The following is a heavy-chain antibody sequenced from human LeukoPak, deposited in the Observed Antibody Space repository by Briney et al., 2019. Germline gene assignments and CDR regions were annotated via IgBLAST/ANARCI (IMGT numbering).Heavy chain of an antibody. CDR1: GFTFSRHA. V-gene: IGHV3-30-3*01. CDR2: ISYDGSNE. D-gene: IGHD3-10*01. J-gene: IGHJ4*02. CDR3: ARVGYYSSGPFSYFDY. Sequence: GGSLRLSCAASGFTFSRHAMHWVRQAPGKGLEWVAVISYDGSNEYYAESVKGRFTISRDSSENTLYLEMNSLRVEDTAVYYCARVGYYSSGPFSYFDYWGQGTLVTVSS.